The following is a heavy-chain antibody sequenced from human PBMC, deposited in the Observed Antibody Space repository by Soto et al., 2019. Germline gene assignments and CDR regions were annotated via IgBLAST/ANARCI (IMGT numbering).Heavy chain of an antibody. Sequence: GGSLRLSCAASGFTFSSYEMNWVRQAPGKGLEWVSYISSSGSTIYYADSVKGRFTISRDNAKNSLYLQMNSLRAEDTAVYYCARVLYSSGWYRPSLVVGFDPWGQGTLVTVSS. CDR1: GFTFSSYE. CDR2: ISSSGSTI. CDR3: ARVLYSSGWYRPSLVVGFDP. J-gene: IGHJ5*02. D-gene: IGHD6-19*01. V-gene: IGHV3-48*03.